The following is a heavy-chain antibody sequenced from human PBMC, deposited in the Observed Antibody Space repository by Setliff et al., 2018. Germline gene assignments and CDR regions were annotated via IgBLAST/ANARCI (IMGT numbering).Heavy chain of an antibody. V-gene: IGHV3-21*01. D-gene: IGHD2-15*01. Sequence: PGGSLRLSCAASGFTFSSYTMNWVRQAPGQGLEWVSSIDSSSTWIYYADSVKGRFTISRDNAKNSLYLQMNSLRADDTAVYYCARASLGKFGSAVEYFHHWGQGTLVTVSS. CDR1: GFTFSSYT. CDR2: IDSSSTWI. CDR3: ARASLGKFGSAVEYFHH. J-gene: IGHJ1*01.